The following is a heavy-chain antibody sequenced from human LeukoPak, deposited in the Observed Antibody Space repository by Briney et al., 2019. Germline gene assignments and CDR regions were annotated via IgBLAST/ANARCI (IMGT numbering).Heavy chain of an antibody. CDR3: AKGTSSSSGYYYYGMDV. V-gene: IGHV3-43*02. Sequence: PGGSLRLSCAASGFTFDDYAMHWVRQAPGKGLEWVSLISGDGGSTYYADSVKGRFTISRDNSKNSLYLQMNSLRTEDTALYYCAKGTSSSSGYYYYGMDVRGQGTTVTVSS. CDR1: GFTFDDYA. D-gene: IGHD2-2*01. J-gene: IGHJ6*02. CDR2: ISGDGGST.